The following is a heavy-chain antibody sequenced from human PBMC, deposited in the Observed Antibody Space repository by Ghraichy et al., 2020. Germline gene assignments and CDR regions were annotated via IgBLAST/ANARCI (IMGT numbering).Heavy chain of an antibody. D-gene: IGHD5-12*01. Sequence: ASVKVSCKTSGYLFTVYSIHWVRLAPVQVLEWMGWIDPKRRGTKYSQKFQGRVTMTRDTSISTAYMELSRLRSDDTAVYYCASFTSVDQDAFDVWGQGTMVTVTS. CDR1: GYLFTVYS. J-gene: IGHJ3*01. CDR2: IDPKRRGT. CDR3: ASFTSVDQDAFDV. V-gene: IGHV1-2*02.